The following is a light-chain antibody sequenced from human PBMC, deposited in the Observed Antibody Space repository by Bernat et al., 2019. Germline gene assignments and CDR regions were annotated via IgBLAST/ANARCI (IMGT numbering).Light chain of an antibody. CDR3: YSAADNNWV. V-gene: IGLV3-27*01. Sequence: SYELTQPSSVSVSPGQTARLTCSGDVLAKKYARWFQQKPGQAHVLVIYKDSERPSGIPERFSGSSSGTTVTLTISGAQVEDEADYYCYSAADNNWVFGGGTKLTVL. J-gene: IGLJ3*02. CDR1: VLAKKY. CDR2: KDS.